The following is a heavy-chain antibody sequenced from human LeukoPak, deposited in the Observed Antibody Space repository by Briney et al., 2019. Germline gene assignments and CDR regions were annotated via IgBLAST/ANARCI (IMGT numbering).Heavy chain of an antibody. J-gene: IGHJ5*01. CDR1: GFTFNSYG. CDR3: AKTYSSSWYFDC. Sequence: GGSLRLSCAASGFTFNSYGMHWVRQAPGKGLEGVAFIRDDGSNKLYADSVKGRFTISRDNSKNTLYLQMNSLRAEDTAVYYCAKTYSSSWYFDCWGQGTLVTVSS. CDR2: IRDDGSNK. D-gene: IGHD6-13*01. V-gene: IGHV3-30*02.